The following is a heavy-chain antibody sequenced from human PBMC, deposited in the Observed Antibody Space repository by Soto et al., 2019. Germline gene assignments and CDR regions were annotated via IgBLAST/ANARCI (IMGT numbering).Heavy chain of an antibody. CDR3: ARGPLAGSPGWYHAFDI. CDR2: ISGSSYFI. CDR1: GFTFSSYG. D-gene: IGHD6-19*01. V-gene: IGHV3-21*01. J-gene: IGHJ3*02. Sequence: GGSLRLSCAASGFTFSSYGMHWVRQAPGKGLEWVSSISGSSYFIYYVDSVRGRFTISRDSAKNSLYLQMNSLRAEDTAVYYCARGPLAGSPGWYHAFDIWGQGTMVTVSS.